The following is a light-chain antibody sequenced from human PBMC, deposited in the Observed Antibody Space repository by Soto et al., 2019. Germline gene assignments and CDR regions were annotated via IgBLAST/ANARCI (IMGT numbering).Light chain of an antibody. V-gene: IGLV2-8*01. CDR2: DVN. Sequence: QSVLTQPPSASGSPGQSVTISCTGTSSDVGRYNFVSWYQHHPGKAPKLLIYDVNKRPSGVPDRFSGSKSGNPASLTVSGLQAEDEADSYCDSYAGSNHHVFGTGTKVHVL. CDR1: SSDVGRYNF. CDR3: DSYAGSNHHV. J-gene: IGLJ1*01.